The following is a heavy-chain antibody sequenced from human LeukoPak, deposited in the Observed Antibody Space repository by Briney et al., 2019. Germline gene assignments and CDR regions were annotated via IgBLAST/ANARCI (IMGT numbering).Heavy chain of an antibody. CDR1: GFTFDDYA. CDR3: AKDLYSYGLAGLDY. D-gene: IGHD5-18*01. Sequence: PGGSLRLSXAASGFTFDDYAMHWVRQAQGKGLEWVSLISWDGGSTYYADSVKGRFTISRDNSKNSLYLQMNSLRAEDTALYYCAKDLYSYGLAGLDYWGQGTLVTVSS. CDR2: ISWDGGST. J-gene: IGHJ4*02. V-gene: IGHV3-43D*03.